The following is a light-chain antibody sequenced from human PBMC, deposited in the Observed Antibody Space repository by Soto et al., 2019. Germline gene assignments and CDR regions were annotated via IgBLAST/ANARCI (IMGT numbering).Light chain of an antibody. V-gene: IGKV4-1*01. Sequence: DIVMTQSPDSLAVSLGERATINCRASQSLFSGTTNRSYLAWYQQKAGQPPQLLLYWTSTRKSGVPGRFSGSGSGTDFTLSISSLQAEDVAVYFCQQHNGSPRTFGQGTKVEIK. CDR3: QQHNGSPRT. J-gene: IGKJ1*01. CDR2: WTS. CDR1: QSLFSGTTNRSY.